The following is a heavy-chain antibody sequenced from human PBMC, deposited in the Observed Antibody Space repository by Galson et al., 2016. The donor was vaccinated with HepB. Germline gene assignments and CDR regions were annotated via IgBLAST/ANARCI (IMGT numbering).Heavy chain of an antibody. CDR2: VSSDGSTH. V-gene: IGHV3-30*03. J-gene: IGHJ4*02. Sequence: SLRLSCAASGFSFSDYALHWVRQAPGKGLEWVAVVSSDGSTHFYGDDVKGRFTISRDNSKNTLFLQMNGLRGDDTAVYYCARDAKDHSILGDYGDHFDYWGQGSLVTVSS. CDR1: GFSFSDYA. D-gene: IGHD4-17*01. CDR3: ARDAKDHSILGDYGDHFDY.